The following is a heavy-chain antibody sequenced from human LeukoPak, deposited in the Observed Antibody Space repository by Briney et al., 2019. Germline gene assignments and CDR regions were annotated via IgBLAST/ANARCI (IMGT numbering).Heavy chain of an antibody. D-gene: IGHD2-2*01. CDR2: ISYDGSNK. CDR3: AAMLRYCSSTSCRDAFDI. Sequence: PGGSLRLSCAASGFTFSSYAMHWVRQAPGKGLEWVAVISYDGSNKYYADSVKGRFTISRDNSKNTLYLQMNSLRAEDTAVYYCAAMLRYCSSTSCRDAFDIWGQGTMVTVSS. CDR1: GFTFSSYA. J-gene: IGHJ3*02. V-gene: IGHV3-30*01.